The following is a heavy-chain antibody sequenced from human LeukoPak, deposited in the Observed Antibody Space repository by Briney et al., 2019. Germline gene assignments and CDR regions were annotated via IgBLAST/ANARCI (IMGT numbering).Heavy chain of an antibody. Sequence: PGGSLRLSCAASGFTFRSYWMHWVRQAPGKGLVWVSRINSDGTATTYADSVKGRFSASRDNAKNTLYLQMNSLRAEDTAVYYCARGGRTTWHGMDVWGQGTTVTVSS. J-gene: IGHJ6*02. CDR2: INSDGTAT. D-gene: IGHD4-17*01. CDR3: ARGGRTTWHGMDV. V-gene: IGHV3-74*01. CDR1: GFTFRSYW.